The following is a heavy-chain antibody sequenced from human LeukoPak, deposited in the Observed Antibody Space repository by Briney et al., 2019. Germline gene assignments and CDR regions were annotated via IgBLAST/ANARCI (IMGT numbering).Heavy chain of an antibody. J-gene: IGHJ4*02. D-gene: IGHD2-15*01. CDR2: IKQDGSEK. CDR1: GFTFSSYW. Sequence: GGSLRLSCAASGFTFSSYWMSWVRQAPGKGLEWVSNIKQDGSEKYYVDSVKGRFTISRDNAKNSLYLQMNSLRAEDTAVYYCARVADCSGGSCYSGVVYFDYWGQGTLVTVSS. V-gene: IGHV3-7*01. CDR3: ARVADCSGGSCYSGVVYFDY.